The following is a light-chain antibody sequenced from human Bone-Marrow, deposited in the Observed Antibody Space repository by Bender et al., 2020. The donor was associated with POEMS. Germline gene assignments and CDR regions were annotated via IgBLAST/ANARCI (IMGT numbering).Light chain of an antibody. CDR2: EVT. Sequence: QSALTKPPFPSGSPGQSVPISCTGTSGNLGTYNFVAGYHHHPARAPKLIIYEVTKRPSGVPDRFSGSKSGNTASLTVSGLQAEDEADYYCSSYAGSYIYVFGTGTKVTVL. J-gene: IGLJ1*01. CDR3: SSYAGSYIYV. CDR1: SGNLGTYNF. V-gene: IGLV2-8*01.